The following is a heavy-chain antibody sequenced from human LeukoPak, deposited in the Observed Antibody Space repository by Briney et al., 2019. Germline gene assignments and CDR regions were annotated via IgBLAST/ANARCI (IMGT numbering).Heavy chain of an antibody. CDR2: INPHSGGT. V-gene: IGHV1-2*02. J-gene: IGHJ4*02. D-gene: IGHD3-22*01. CDR3: AKDPTHYRVWDYYETIGLSY. Sequence: ASVKVSCKASGYIFTGYYIHWVRQAPGQGLEWMGWINPHSGGTNYAQKFQGRVTMTRDTSISTAYMELSRLRSDDTAVYYCAKDPTHYRVWDYYETIGLSYWGQGTLVTVSS. CDR1: GYIFTGYY.